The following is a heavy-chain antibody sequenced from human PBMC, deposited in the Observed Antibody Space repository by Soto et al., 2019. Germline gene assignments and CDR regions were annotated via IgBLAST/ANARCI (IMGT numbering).Heavy chain of an antibody. CDR2: IYPGDSDT. CDR1: GYSFTSYW. J-gene: IGHJ4*02. D-gene: IGHD5-12*01. Sequence: GESLKISCKGSGYSFTSYWIGWVRQMPGKGLEWMGIIYPGDSDTSYSPSFQGQVTISADKSISTAYLQWSSLKASDTAMYYCARLVDSGYDPSPQYFDYWGQGTLVTVSS. V-gene: IGHV5-51*01. CDR3: ARLVDSGYDPSPQYFDY.